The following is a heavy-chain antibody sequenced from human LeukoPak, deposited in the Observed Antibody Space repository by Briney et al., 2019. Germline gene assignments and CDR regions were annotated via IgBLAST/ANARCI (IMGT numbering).Heavy chain of an antibody. J-gene: IGHJ3*02. D-gene: IGHD1-26*01. CDR2: IVVGSGNT. CDR3: AEAFVGAYGGAFDI. Sequence: GASVKVSCKASGFTFTSSAMQWVRQARGQRLEWIGWIVVGSGNTNYAQKFQERVTITRDMSTSTAFMELSSLRSEDTAVYYCAEAFVGAYGGAFDIWGQGTMVTVSS. CDR1: GFTFTSSA. V-gene: IGHV1-58*02.